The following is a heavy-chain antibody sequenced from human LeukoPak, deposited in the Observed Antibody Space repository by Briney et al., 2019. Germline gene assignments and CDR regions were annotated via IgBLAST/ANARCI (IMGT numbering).Heavy chain of an antibody. V-gene: IGHV4-59*01. D-gene: IGHD6-13*01. Sequence: SETLSLTCTVSGGSISSYYWSWIRQPPGKGLEWIGYIYYSGSTNYYPSLKSRVTISVDTSKNQFSLKLSSVTAADTAVYYCARGGSSWYGAYYFDYWGQGTLVTVSS. CDR3: ARGGSSWYGAYYFDY. CDR2: IYYSGST. J-gene: IGHJ4*02. CDR1: GGSISSYY.